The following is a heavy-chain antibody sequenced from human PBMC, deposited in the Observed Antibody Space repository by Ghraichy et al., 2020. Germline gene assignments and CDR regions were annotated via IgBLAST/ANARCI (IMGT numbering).Heavy chain of an antibody. CDR3: ASSGSSLGEYYFDY. D-gene: IGHD1-26*01. V-gene: IGHV4-39*01. CDR2: IYYSGST. J-gene: IGHJ4*02. CDR1: GGSISSSSYY. Sequence: SETLSLTCTVSGGSISSSSYYWGWIRQSPGKGLEWFGSIYYSGSTYYNPSLKSRVTISVDTSKNQFSLKVRSVTAADTAVYNCASSGSSLGEYYFDYWGQGTLVTVSS.